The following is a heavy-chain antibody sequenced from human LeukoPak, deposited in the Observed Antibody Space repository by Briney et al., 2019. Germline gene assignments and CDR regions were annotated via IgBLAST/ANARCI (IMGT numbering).Heavy chain of an antibody. J-gene: IGHJ4*02. CDR1: EFSVGSNY. CDR2: IYSGGST. Sequence: PGGSLRLSCAASEFSVGSNYMTWVRQAPGKGLEWVSLIYSGGSTYYADSVKGRFTISRDNSKNTLYLQMNSLRAEDTAVYYCARHPGRDWLPDYWGQGTLVTVSS. V-gene: IGHV3-66*04. D-gene: IGHD3-9*01. CDR3: ARHPGRDWLPDY.